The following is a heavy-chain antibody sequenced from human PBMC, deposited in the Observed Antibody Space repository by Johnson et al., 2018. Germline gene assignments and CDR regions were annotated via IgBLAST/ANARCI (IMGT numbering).Heavy chain of an antibody. CDR2: IYYSGST. Sequence: QVQLQESGPGLVKPSETLSLTCTVSGGSISSYYWSWIRQPPEKGLEWIGYIYYSGSTYHNPSLKSRVTISVDTSKNQFSLRLSSVTSADTAVYYCARGRGAYYYDGSRDALDIWGQGTKVTVS. CDR3: ARGRGAYYYDGSRDALDI. V-gene: IGHV4-59*01. J-gene: IGHJ3*02. D-gene: IGHD3-22*01. CDR1: GGSISSYY.